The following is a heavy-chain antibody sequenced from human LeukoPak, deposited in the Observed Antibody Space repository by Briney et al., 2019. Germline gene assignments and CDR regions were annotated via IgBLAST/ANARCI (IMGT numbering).Heavy chain of an antibody. D-gene: IGHD2-2*01. Sequence: ASVKVSCKASGYTFTGYYMHWVRQAPGQGLEWMGWINPNSGGTNYAQKFQGRVTMTRDTSISTAYMDLSSLRSDDTAVYYCARGCQYQLLIYFYYYMDVWGKGTTVTVSS. CDR1: GYTFTGYY. J-gene: IGHJ6*03. CDR2: INPNSGGT. CDR3: ARGCQYQLLIYFYYYMDV. V-gene: IGHV1-2*02.